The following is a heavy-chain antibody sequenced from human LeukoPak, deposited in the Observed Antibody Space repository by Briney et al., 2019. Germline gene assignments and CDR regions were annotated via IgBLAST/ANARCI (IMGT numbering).Heavy chain of an antibody. CDR3: ARELKFYCSTTNCYASIDP. V-gene: IGHV4-4*07. CDR1: GGSISTYY. Sequence: EASETLSLTCTVSGGSISTYYWSWIRQPAGKGLEWIGRIYPGGSTNYNPFLKSRVTMSEDTSKNQFPLKLTSVTAADTAVYYCARELKFYCSTTNCYASIDPWGQGTLVIVSS. D-gene: IGHD2-2*01. J-gene: IGHJ5*02. CDR2: IYPGGST.